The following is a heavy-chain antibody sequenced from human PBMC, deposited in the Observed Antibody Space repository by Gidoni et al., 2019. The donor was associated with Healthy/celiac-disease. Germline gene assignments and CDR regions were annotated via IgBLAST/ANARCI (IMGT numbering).Heavy chain of an antibody. Sequence: QVQLQQWGAGLLKPSETLSLTFAVHGGSFSGYYWCWIRQPPGKGLEWIGEINHSGSTNYNPSLKSRVTISVDTSKNQFSLKLSSVTAADTAVYYCAIPGPYRAVDGWSYWGQGTLVTVSS. J-gene: IGHJ4*02. CDR3: AIPGPYRAVDGWSY. CDR2: INHSGST. V-gene: IGHV4-34*01. D-gene: IGHD6-19*01. CDR1: GGSFSGYY.